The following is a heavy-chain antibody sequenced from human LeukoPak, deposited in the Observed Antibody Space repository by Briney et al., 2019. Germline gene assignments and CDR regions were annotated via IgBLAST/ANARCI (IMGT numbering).Heavy chain of an antibody. V-gene: IGHV3-23*01. J-gene: IGHJ4*02. CDR3: AKGGKWDVTPFDY. CDR1: GFTFSSYA. Sequence: GGSLRLSCAASGFTFSSYAMSWVRQAPGKGLEWVSTISGGGGSTYYADSVKGRFTISRDNPKNTLYLQVNSLRAEDTAVYYCAKGGKWDVTPFDYWGQGTLVTVSS. D-gene: IGHD1-26*01. CDR2: ISGGGGST.